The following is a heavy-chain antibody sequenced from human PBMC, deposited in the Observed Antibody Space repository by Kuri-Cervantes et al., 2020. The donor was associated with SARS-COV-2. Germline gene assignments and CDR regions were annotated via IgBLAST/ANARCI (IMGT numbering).Heavy chain of an antibody. V-gene: IGHV4-34*01. D-gene: IGHD3-10*01. CDR1: GGSFSDYS. Sequence: GSLRLSCAVYGGSFSDYSWSWIRQPPGKGLEWIGEINHSGSTSYNPSLKSRVTISIDTSKNQFSLRLNSLTAADTAVYFCARVFRTQGFDPWGQGTLVTVSS. J-gene: IGHJ5*02. CDR3: ARVFRTQGFDP. CDR2: INHSGST.